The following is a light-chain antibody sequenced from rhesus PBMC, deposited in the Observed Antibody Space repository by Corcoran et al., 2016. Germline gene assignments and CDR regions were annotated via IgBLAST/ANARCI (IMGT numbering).Light chain of an antibody. Sequence: PGEGATLSCRASQSVNGRLAWNQQKPGQTPRLLVYDASTRATGIPDRFSGSGSGTDFFLTVSSLDPEDVGFYYCRPYSNLPWTFGQGTKVDIK. J-gene: IGKJ1*01. CDR2: DAS. V-gene: IGKV3-35*01. CDR1: QSVNGR. CDR3: RPYSNLPWT.